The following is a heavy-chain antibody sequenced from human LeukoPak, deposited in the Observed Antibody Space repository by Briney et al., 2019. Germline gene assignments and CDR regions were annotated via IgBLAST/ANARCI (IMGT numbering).Heavy chain of an antibody. CDR3: ARPIRSRDNNWFDP. D-gene: IGHD3-10*01. CDR1: GGSISSSSYY. Sequence: SETLSLTCTVSGGSISSSSYYWGWIRQPPGKGLEWIGSIYYSGSTYYNPSLKSRVTISVDTSANQFSLKLNSVTAADTAVYYCARPIRSRDNNWFDPWGQGTLVIVSS. J-gene: IGHJ5*02. V-gene: IGHV4-39*01. CDR2: IYYSGST.